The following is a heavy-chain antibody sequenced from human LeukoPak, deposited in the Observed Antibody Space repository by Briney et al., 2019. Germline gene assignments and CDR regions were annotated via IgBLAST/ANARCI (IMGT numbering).Heavy chain of an antibody. CDR3: VRGGGSFDS. J-gene: IGHJ4*02. D-gene: IGHD3-16*01. CDR1: GFTFSGFW. V-gene: IGHV3-7*04. CDR2: IKYDGSDN. Sequence: PGGSLRLSCAASGFTFSGFWMSRVRQAPTKGLEWVANIKYDGSDNRYVDSVKGRFTVSRDNANNSLYLQMNSLRAEDTAVYYCVRGGGSFDSWGQGTLVTVSS.